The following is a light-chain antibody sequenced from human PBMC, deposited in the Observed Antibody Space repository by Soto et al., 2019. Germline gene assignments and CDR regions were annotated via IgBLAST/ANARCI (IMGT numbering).Light chain of an antibody. CDR2: EVN. Sequence: QSVLTQPASVSGSPGQSITISCTGTGSDVGGYNYVSWYQEERGKAPKLIIYEVNNRPSGVSDRFSGSKSGNTASLTISGLQAEDEADYYCSSYTSSSIPYVFGTGTKVTVL. V-gene: IGLV2-14*01. CDR1: GSDVGGYNY. J-gene: IGLJ1*01. CDR3: SSYTSSSIPYV.